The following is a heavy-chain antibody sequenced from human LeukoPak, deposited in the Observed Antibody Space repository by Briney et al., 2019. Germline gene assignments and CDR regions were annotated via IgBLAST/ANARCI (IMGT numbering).Heavy chain of an antibody. CDR2: IYYSGST. CDR3: ARGNNWNRLRVFDY. Sequence: PSETLSLTCTVSGYSISSGYYWGWIRQPPGKGLEWIGYIYYSGSTNYNPSLKSRVTISVDTSKNQFSLKLSSVTAADTAVYYCARGNNWNRLRVFDYWGQGTLVTVSS. J-gene: IGHJ4*02. D-gene: IGHD1-20*01. CDR1: GYSISSGYY. V-gene: IGHV4-38-2*02.